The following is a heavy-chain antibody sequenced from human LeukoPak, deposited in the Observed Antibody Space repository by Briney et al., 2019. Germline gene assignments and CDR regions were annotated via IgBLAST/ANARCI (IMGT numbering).Heavy chain of an antibody. Sequence: ASVKVSCKASGYTFTHYDINWVRQATGQGLEWMGWMNPKSGNTGYAQKFLGRVTMTRNTSINTAYMEVSSLNSEDPAVYYCAREGLTGDPFDYWGQGTLVTVSS. CDR3: AREGLTGDPFDY. V-gene: IGHV1-8*01. CDR1: GYTFTHYD. J-gene: IGHJ4*02. D-gene: IGHD7-27*01. CDR2: MNPKSGNT.